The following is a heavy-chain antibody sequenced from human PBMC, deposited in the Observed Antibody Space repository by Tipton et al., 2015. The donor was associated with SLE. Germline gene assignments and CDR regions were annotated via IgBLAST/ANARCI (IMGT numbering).Heavy chain of an antibody. CDR2: IYYSGST. D-gene: IGHD4-11*01. CDR3: ARWAGPTVNFDY. J-gene: IGHJ4*02. V-gene: IGHV4-61*10. CDR1: GGSISSGSHY. Sequence: TLSLTCTVSGGSISSGSHYWSWIRQPAGKGLEWIGRIYYSGSTNYNPSLKSRVTISVDTSKNQFSLKLSSVTAADTAVYYCARWAGPTVNFDYWGQGTLVTVPS.